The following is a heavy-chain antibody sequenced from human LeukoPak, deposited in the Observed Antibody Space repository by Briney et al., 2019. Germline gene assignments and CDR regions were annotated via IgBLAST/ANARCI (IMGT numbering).Heavy chain of an antibody. Sequence: GRSLRLSCAASGFIFSSFGMHWVRQAPGKGLEWVAVIWYDGSNEYYADSVKGRFTISRDNSKNTLFLQMNSLRAEDTAVYYCVRSYYDSSGYLTHPHLDYWGQGTLVSVSS. CDR1: GFIFSSFG. D-gene: IGHD3-22*01. J-gene: IGHJ4*02. V-gene: IGHV3-33*01. CDR3: VRSYYDSSGYLTHPHLDY. CDR2: IWYDGSNE.